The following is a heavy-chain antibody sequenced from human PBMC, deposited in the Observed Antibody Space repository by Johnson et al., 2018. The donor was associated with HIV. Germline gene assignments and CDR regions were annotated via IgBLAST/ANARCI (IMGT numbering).Heavy chain of an antibody. D-gene: IGHD6-19*01. J-gene: IGHJ3*02. CDR1: GFTFSSYG. CDR3: ARVSSSTISVAGNPFDI. CDR2: VWYDGSNK. Sequence: QVQLVESGGGVVQPGRSLRLSCAASGFTFSSYGMHWVRQAPGKGLAWVAVVWYDGSNKYYADSVKGRFNISRDNSKNTLYLQMSSLRPDDTAVYYCARVSSSTISVAGNPFDIWGQGTVVTVSS. V-gene: IGHV3-30*19.